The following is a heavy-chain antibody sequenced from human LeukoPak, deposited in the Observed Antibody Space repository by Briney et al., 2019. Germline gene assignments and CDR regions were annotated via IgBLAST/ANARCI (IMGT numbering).Heavy chain of an antibody. CDR3: VGQLLRAV. CDR2: IKGDGSVQ. CDR1: GFTFSSYW. Sequence: GGSLRLSCAASGFTFSSYWMSWVRQAPGTGLEWLANIKGDGSVQDYVDSVKGRFTISRDNAKNSLYLQMNNLRVDDTAVYYCVGQLLRAVWGKGTTVTVSS. J-gene: IGHJ6*03. V-gene: IGHV3-7*01. D-gene: IGHD2-2*01.